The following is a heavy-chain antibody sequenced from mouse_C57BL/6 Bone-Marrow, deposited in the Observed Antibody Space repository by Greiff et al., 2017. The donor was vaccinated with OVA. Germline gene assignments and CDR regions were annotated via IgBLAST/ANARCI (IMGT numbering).Heavy chain of an antibody. V-gene: IGHV1-81*01. CDR1: GYTFTSYG. Sequence: QVQLQQSGAELARPGASVKLSCKASGYTFTSYGISWVKQRTGQGLEWIGEIYPRSGNTYYNEKFKGKATLTADKSSSTAYMELRSLTSEDSAVYFCARWGQLRLPYYFDDWGQGTTLTVSS. D-gene: IGHD3-2*02. CDR3: ARWGQLRLPYYFDD. J-gene: IGHJ2*01. CDR2: IYPRSGNT.